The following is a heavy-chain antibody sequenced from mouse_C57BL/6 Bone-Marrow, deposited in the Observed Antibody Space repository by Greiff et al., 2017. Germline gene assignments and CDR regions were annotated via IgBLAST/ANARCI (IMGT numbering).Heavy chain of an antibody. CDR1: GFTFSSYG. V-gene: IGHV5-6*01. Sequence: EVKLVESGGDLVKPGGSLKLSCAASGFTFSSYGMSWVRQTPDKRLEWVATISSGGSYTYYPDSVKGRFTISRDNAKNTLYLQMSSLKSEDTAMYYCARGATVVATGAMDYWGQGTSVTVSS. CDR3: ARGATVVATGAMDY. CDR2: ISSGGSYT. D-gene: IGHD1-1*01. J-gene: IGHJ4*01.